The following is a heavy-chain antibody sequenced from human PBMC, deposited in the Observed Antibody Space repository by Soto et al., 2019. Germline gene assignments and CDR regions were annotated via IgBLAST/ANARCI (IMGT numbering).Heavy chain of an antibody. Sequence: GGSLRLSCAASGFTFSSYSMNWVRQAPGKGLEWASSISSSSSYIYYADSVKGRFTISRDNAKNSLYLQMNSLRAEDTAVYYCARVDSPFDFWSGPPMGYLDYWGQGTLVTVSS. CDR3: ARVDSPFDFWSGPPMGYLDY. V-gene: IGHV3-21*01. CDR1: GFTFSSYS. J-gene: IGHJ4*02. D-gene: IGHD3-3*01. CDR2: ISSSSSYI.